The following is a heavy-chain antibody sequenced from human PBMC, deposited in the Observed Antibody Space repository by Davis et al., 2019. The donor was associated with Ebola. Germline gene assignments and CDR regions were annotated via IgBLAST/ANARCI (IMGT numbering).Heavy chain of an antibody. CDR3: TKDAVNAGTDY. CDR2: ISWNSYGK. Sequence: PGGSLRLSCLVSGFTSVARATHWVRQRPGKGREWVSGISWNSYGKGYADSVKGRFTISRDNARNSVYLQMNSLRAEDTALYYCTKDAVNAGTDYWGRGTQVIVSS. V-gene: IGHV3-9*02. CDR1: GFTSVARA. J-gene: IGHJ4*02. D-gene: IGHD6-13*01.